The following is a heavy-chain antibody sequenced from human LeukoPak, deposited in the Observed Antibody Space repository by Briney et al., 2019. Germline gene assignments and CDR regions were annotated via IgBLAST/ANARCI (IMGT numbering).Heavy chain of an antibody. Sequence: ASVKVSCKASGYTFTSYFMHWVRQAPGQGREGMGIINPSDGSTSYAQKFQGRVTMTRDTSTTTVYMELSSLRSEDTAVYYCARAIAAAGAPDYWGRGTLVTVSS. V-gene: IGHV1-46*01. CDR3: ARAIAAAGAPDY. D-gene: IGHD6-13*01. CDR2: INPSDGST. CDR1: GYTFTSYF. J-gene: IGHJ4*02.